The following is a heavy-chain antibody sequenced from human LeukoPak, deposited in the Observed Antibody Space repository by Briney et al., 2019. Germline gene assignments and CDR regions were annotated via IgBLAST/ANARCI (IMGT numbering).Heavy chain of an antibody. V-gene: IGHV1-2*02. Sequence: FSCTASGYIFTGYFIYWVRQAPGQGLEWMGWINSNSGGTNYAQNFQGRVILTRDTSISTAYMELSRLRSDDTDVYYCVRSGYGDGYGWDVGVWGKGTRFTV. D-gene: IGHD5-18*01. CDR1: GYIFTGYF. CDR3: VRSGYGDGYGWDVGV. CDR2: INSNSGGT. J-gene: IGHJ6*03.